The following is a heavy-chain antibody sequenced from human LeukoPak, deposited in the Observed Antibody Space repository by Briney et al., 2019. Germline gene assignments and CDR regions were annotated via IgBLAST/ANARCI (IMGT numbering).Heavy chain of an antibody. Sequence: SETLSLTCTVSGGSISSYYWSWIRQPPGKGLEWIANIYHTGSTNYNPSLSSRVTISIDTAKNQFSLKLTSVTAADTAVYYCARRGRDSSGWQDYLWGQGTLVTVSS. CDR1: GGSISSYY. J-gene: IGHJ4*02. CDR2: IYHTGST. CDR3: ARRGRDSSGWQDYL. D-gene: IGHD6-25*01. V-gene: IGHV4-59*01.